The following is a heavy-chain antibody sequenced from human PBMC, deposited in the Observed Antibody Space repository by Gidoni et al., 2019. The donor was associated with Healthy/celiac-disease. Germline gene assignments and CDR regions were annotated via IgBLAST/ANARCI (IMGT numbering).Heavy chain of an antibody. D-gene: IGHD1-26*01. CDR1: GGSISSGSYY. CDR3: ARNIVGATHFDY. Sequence: QVQLQESGPGLVKPSQTLSLTCTVSGGSISSGSYYWSWIRQPAGKGLEWIGRIYTSGSTNYNPSLKSRVTISVDTSKNQFSLKLSSVTAADTAVYYCARNIVGATHFDYWGQGTLVTVSS. J-gene: IGHJ4*02. CDR2: IYTSGST. V-gene: IGHV4-61*02.